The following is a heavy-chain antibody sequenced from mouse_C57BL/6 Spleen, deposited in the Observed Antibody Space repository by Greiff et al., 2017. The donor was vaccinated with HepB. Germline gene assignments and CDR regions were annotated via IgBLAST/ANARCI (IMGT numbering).Heavy chain of an antibody. D-gene: IGHD2-3*01. J-gene: IGHJ2*01. V-gene: IGHV1-64*01. CDR2: IHPNSGST. Sequence: QVQLQQPGAELVKPGASVKLSCKASGYTFTSYWMHWVKQRPGQGLEWIGMIHPNSGSTNYNEKFKSKAALTVDKSSSTAYMQLSSLTSEDSAVYYCARSIYDGYYNYWGQGTTLTVSS. CDR3: ARSIYDGYYNY. CDR1: GYTFTSYW.